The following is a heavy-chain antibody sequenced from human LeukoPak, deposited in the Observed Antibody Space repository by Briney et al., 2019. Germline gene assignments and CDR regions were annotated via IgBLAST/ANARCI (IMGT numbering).Heavy chain of an antibody. CDR1: GGSISSYD. D-gene: IGHD1-26*01. CDR2: IYYSGST. V-gene: IGHV4-59*01. Sequence: SETLSLTCTVSGGSISSYDWSWIRQPPGKGLEWIGYIYYSGSTNYNPSLKSRVTISVDTSKNQFSLKLSSVTAADTAVYYCAALLSGSYLFDYWGQGTLVTVSS. J-gene: IGHJ4*02. CDR3: AALLSGSYLFDY.